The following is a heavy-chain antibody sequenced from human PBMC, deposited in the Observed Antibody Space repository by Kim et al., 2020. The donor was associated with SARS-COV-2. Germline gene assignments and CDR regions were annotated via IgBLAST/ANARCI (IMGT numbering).Heavy chain of an antibody. D-gene: IGHD6-13*01. Sequence: GGSLRLSCAASGFTFNNYAMTWVRRAPGKGPEWVSTISGSGGTYYADSVTGRFTISRNNSKNTLYLQMNSLRVEDTALYYCARRVAAADWGQGTLVTVSS. V-gene: IGHV3-23*01. CDR1: GFTFNNYA. CDR2: ISGSGGT. J-gene: IGHJ4*02. CDR3: ARRVAAAD.